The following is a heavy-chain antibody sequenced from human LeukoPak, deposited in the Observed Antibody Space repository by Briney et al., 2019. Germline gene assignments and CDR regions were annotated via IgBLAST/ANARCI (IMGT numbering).Heavy chain of an antibody. CDR2: IKQDGSEK. V-gene: IGHV3-7*03. Sequence: PGGSLRLSCAASGFTFSSYWMSWVRQAPGKGLEWVANIKQDGSEKYYVDSVKGRFTISRDNAKNSLYLQMDSLRAEDTAVYYCARGPTIITIFGVVIPAFSDFDYWGQGTLVTVSS. D-gene: IGHD3-3*01. J-gene: IGHJ4*02. CDR3: ARGPTIITIFGVVIPAFSDFDY. CDR1: GFTFSSYW.